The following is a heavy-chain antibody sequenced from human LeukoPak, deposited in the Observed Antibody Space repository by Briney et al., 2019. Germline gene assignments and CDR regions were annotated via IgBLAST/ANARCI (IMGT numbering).Heavy chain of an antibody. D-gene: IGHD2-15*01. Sequence: GGSLTLSCAASGFTFRIYTMNWVRQAPGKGLRWASSITGSGTYIYYADSVKGRFTISRDNAKDLLYLQMDSLRAEDTSFYFCARARTGGTWSFDPWGQGTLVTVSS. CDR3: ARARTGGTWSFDP. CDR1: GFTFRIYT. CDR2: ITGSGTYI. V-gene: IGHV3-21*04. J-gene: IGHJ5*02.